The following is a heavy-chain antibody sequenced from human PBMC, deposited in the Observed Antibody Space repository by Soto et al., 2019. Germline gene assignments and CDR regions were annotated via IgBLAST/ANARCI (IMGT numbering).Heavy chain of an antibody. V-gene: IGHV1-8*01. J-gene: IGHJ4*02. D-gene: IGHD3-22*01. CDR1: GYTFTSYD. CDR3: ARGYYYDSSGYYLPDY. Sequence: QVQLVQSGAEVKKPGASVKVSCKASGYTFTSYDINWVRQATGQGLEWMGWMNPNSGNTGYAQKFQGRVTMTRNTXIXXAYMELSSLRSEDTAVYYCARGYYYDSSGYYLPDYWGQGTLVTVSS. CDR2: MNPNSGNT.